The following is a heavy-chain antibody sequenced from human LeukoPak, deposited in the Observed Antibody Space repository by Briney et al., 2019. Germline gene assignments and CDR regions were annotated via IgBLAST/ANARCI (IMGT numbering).Heavy chain of an antibody. V-gene: IGHV3-30*01. D-gene: IGHD6-6*01. CDR3: VRVRSSSALDY. CDR1: GFSFSSYA. J-gene: IGHJ4*02. CDR2: ISYDGNTK. Sequence: PGRSLRLSCAASGFSFSSYAMHWVRQAPGKGLDWVAVISYDGNTKYCADSVKGRFTISRDNPKNTLFLQMNSLRPEDTAVYYFVRVRSSSALDYWGQGTLVTVSS.